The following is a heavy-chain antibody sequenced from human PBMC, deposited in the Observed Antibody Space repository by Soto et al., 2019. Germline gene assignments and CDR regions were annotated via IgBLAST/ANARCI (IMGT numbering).Heavy chain of an antibody. CDR3: TRGPRPSSVGTRAF. J-gene: IGHJ4*02. V-gene: IGHV3-74*01. D-gene: IGHD6-13*01. Sequence: GGSLRLSCAASGFVFEMYWMHWVRQTPGKGPEWVSRISDDGARTDYADSVKGRFTISRDNAKNSLYLQMNSLRAEDTAVYYCTRGPRPSSVGTRAFWGPGALVTVSS. CDR1: GFVFEMYW. CDR2: ISDDGART.